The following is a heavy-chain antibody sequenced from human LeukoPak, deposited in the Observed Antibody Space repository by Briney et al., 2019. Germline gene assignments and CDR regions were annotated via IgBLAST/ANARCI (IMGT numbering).Heavy chain of an antibody. V-gene: IGHV4-4*07. J-gene: IGHJ2*01. Sequence: SETLSLTCTVSGGSISSYYWSWIRQPAGKGLEWIGRIYTSGSTNYNPSLKSRVTMSVDTSKNQFSLKLSSVTAADMAVYYCARDLRYSGSYFGTLYYWYFDLWGRGTLVTVSS. CDR3: ARDLRYSGSYFGTLYYWYFDL. D-gene: IGHD1-26*01. CDR1: GGSISSYY. CDR2: IYTSGST.